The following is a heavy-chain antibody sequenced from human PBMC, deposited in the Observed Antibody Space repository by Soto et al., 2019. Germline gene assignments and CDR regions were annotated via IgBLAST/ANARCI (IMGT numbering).Heavy chain of an antibody. CDR1: GTSISSTFW. Sequence: PSETLSLTCAVSGTSISSTFWWTWVRQPPGKGLEWIGEVYHSGSTKYNPSLKSRITINPDTSKNQFSLHLNSVTPEDTAVYYCVRLIGNSWLDFWGQGTLVTVSS. D-gene: IGHD1-26*01. V-gene: IGHV4-4*02. CDR3: VRLIGNSWLDF. CDR2: VYHSGST. J-gene: IGHJ5*01.